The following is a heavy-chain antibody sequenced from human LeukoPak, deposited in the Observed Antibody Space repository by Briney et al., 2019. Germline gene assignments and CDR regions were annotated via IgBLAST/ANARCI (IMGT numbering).Heavy chain of an antibody. CDR3: ATERSGYGYVIDS. CDR1: GYTLAELS. CDR2: FDPEDDET. J-gene: IGHJ4*02. V-gene: IGHV1-24*01. D-gene: IGHD5-18*01. Sequence: ASVKVSCKVSGYTLAELSIHWVRQALGKGLEWMGGFDPEDDETIYAQKFQGRVTLTEDTSTDTAHMELSSLRSEDTAVYYCATERSGYGYVIDSWGQGTLVTVSS.